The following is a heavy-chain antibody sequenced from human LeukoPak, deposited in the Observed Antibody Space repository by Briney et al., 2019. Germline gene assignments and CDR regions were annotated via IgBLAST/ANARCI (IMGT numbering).Heavy chain of an antibody. CDR2: ISAYNGNT. Sequence: ASVKVSCKASGYSFTTYGISWVRQAPGQGLEWMGWISAYNGNTNYAQKLQGRVTMTTDTSTSTAYMELRSLRYDDTAVYYCARGMIAARPNWFDPWGQGTLVTVSS. V-gene: IGHV1-18*01. CDR3: ARGMIAARPNWFDP. D-gene: IGHD6-6*01. CDR1: GYSFTTYG. J-gene: IGHJ5*02.